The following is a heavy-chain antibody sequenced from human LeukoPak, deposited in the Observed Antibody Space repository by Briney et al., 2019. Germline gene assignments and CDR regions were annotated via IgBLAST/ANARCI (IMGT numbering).Heavy chain of an antibody. CDR1: GGSFSSTNYY. Sequence: SETLSLTCTVSGGSFSSTNYYWGWVRQPPGKGLEWIATINYSGSTYYNPSLLSRVTISVDPSKNQFSLNLTSMTAADTSVYYCARVSYYDSSGSKGGFDYWGQGTLVTVSS. D-gene: IGHD3-22*01. CDR3: ARVSYYDSSGSKGGFDY. V-gene: IGHV4-39*01. J-gene: IGHJ4*02. CDR2: INYSGST.